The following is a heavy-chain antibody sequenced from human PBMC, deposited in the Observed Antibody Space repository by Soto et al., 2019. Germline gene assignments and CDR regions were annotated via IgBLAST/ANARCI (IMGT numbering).Heavy chain of an antibody. J-gene: IGHJ4*02. V-gene: IGHV3-73*01. CDR1: GFTFSGSV. D-gene: IGHD3-22*01. Sequence: EVQLVESGGGLVQPGGSLKLSCAASGFTFSGSVMHWVRQASGKGLEWVGRIRSKANNYATAYAASVKGRFTISRADSKDTAYLQMISLKTADTDVYYCVPYYSSGYPGHLDYWGQGTLVTVSS. CDR2: IRSKANNYAT. CDR3: VPYYSSGYPGHLDY.